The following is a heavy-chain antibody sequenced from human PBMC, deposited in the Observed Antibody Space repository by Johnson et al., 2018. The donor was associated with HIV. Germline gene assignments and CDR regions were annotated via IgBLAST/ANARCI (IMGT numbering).Heavy chain of an antibody. Sequence: VLLVQSGGGLVQPGGSLRLSCAASGFTVTDKYMSWVSQAPGKGLEWVSVIYSGGTTYSADSSLGRFTISRNNSKNTLFLQLNSLRAEDTAVYYCVRHWVVESRGPYEGPYDAFDIWGQGTVVTVSS. D-gene: IGHD3-22*01. J-gene: IGHJ3*02. CDR3: VRHWVVESRGPYEGPYDAFDI. CDR1: GFTVTDKY. CDR2: IYSGGTT. V-gene: IGHV3-66*04.